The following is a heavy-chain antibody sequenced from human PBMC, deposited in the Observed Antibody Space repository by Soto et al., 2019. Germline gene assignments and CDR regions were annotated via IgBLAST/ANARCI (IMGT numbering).Heavy chain of an antibody. D-gene: IGHD3-10*01. CDR2: IYHSGST. CDR1: GGSISSGGYS. J-gene: IGHJ4*02. V-gene: IGHV4-30-2*01. CDR3: ARAPSYLEMAGFDY. Sequence: SETLSLTCAVSGGSISSGGYSWSWIRQPPGKSLEWIGYIYHSGSTYYNPSLKSRVTISVDRSKNQFSLKLSSVTAADTAVYYCARAPSYLEMAGFDYWGQGTLVTVSS.